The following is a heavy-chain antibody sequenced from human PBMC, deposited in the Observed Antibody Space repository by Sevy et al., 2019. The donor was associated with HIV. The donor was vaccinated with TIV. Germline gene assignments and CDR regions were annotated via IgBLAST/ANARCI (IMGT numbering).Heavy chain of an antibody. J-gene: IGHJ4*02. CDR3: ARAYCSGGRCYSLAY. D-gene: IGHD2-15*01. Sequence: ASVKVSCKASGYTFISYGISWVRQAPGQGLEWMGWISPHNGDTNYAQKLQDRITMITDTSTNTAFMELTSLRSDDTAVYYCARAYCSGGRCYSLAYWGQGTLVTVSS. CDR2: ISPHNGDT. CDR1: GYTFISYG. V-gene: IGHV1-18*01.